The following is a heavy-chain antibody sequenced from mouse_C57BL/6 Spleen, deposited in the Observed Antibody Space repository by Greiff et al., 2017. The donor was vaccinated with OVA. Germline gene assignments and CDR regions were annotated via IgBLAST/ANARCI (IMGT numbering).Heavy chain of an antibody. CDR1: GYTFTGYW. V-gene: IGHV1-9*01. CDR2: ILPGSGST. D-gene: IGHD1-1*02. CDR3: ARSGNYSAWFAY. J-gene: IGHJ3*01. Sequence: VQLVESGAELMKPGASVKLSCKATGYTFTGYWIEWVKQRPGHGLEWIGEILPGSGSTNYNGKFKGKATLTADKSSSTAYMQLSSLTSEDSAVYFCARSGNYSAWFAYWGQGTLVTVSA.